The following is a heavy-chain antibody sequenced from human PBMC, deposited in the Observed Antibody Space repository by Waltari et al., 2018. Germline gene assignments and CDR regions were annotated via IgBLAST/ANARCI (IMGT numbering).Heavy chain of an antibody. CDR3: ARIVATMDYYYYGMDV. CDR1: GGSISSSSYY. D-gene: IGHD5-12*01. V-gene: IGHV4-39*07. CDR2: IYYSGST. J-gene: IGHJ6*02. Sequence: QLQLQESGPGLVKPSETLSLTYTVSGGSISSSSYYWGWIRQPPGKGLEWIGSIYYSGSTYYNPSLKSRVTISVDTSKNQFSLKLSSVTAADTAVYYCARIVATMDYYYYGMDVWGQGTTVTVSS.